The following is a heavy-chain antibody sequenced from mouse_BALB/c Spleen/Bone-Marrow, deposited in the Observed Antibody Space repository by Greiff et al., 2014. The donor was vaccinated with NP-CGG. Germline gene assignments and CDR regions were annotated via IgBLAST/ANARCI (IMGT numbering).Heavy chain of an antibody. CDR2: IDPDNGDT. CDR1: GFNIKDYY. J-gene: IGHJ2*01. D-gene: IGHD2-4*01. Sequence: EVQLQQSGAELVRSGASVKLSCTASGFNIKDYYIHWVKQRPEQGLEWIGWIDPDNGDTEYAPKFQGTATMTADTSSNTAYLQLSSLTSEDTAAYYCNIDDYDFDYWGQGTTLTVSS. V-gene: IGHV14-4*02. CDR3: NIDDYDFDY.